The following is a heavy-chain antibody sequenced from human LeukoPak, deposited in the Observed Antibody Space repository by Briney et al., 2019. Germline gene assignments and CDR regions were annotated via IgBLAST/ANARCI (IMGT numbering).Heavy chain of an antibody. D-gene: IGHD4-17*01. J-gene: IGHJ4*02. V-gene: IGHV1-46*01. CDR1: GYTFTDYY. Sequence: ASVKVSCKASGYTFTDYYMHWVRQAPGQGLEWMGIINPTGGNTSYAQKFQGRITLTRDTSTSTVYMDLSSLRSEDTAVYYCANMRGDNQVFYWGQGTLVTVSS. CDR2: INPTGGNT. CDR3: ANMRGDNQVFY.